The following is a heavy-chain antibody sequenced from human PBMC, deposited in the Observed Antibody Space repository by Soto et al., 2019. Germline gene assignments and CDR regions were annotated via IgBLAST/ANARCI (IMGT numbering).Heavy chain of an antibody. CDR2: IIPIFGTA. J-gene: IGHJ6*02. D-gene: IGHD6-19*01. CDR1: GGTFSSYA. Sequence: SVKVSCKASGGTFSSYAISWVRQAPGQGLEWMGGIIPIFGTANFAQKFQERVTISRDMSTNTVYMELSSLRSGDTALYYSAANPRFTRGWYGPSTTYYYGMDVWGQGTTVTVSS. CDR3: AANPRFTRGWYGPSTTYYYGMDV. V-gene: IGHV1-69*05.